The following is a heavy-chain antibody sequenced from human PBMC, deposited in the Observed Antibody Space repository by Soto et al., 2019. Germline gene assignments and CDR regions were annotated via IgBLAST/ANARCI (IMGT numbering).Heavy chain of an antibody. J-gene: IGHJ3*02. V-gene: IGHV3-30*18. CDR3: AKHQLVTAFHI. CDR2: ISYDGSNK. Sequence: GGSLGLSCAASGFTFSSYGMHWVRQAPGKGLEWVAVISYDGSNKYYADSVKGRFTISRDNSKNTLYLQMNSLRAEDTAVYYCAKHQLVTAFHIWDQGTMVTVSS. D-gene: IGHD1-26*01. CDR1: GFTFSSYG.